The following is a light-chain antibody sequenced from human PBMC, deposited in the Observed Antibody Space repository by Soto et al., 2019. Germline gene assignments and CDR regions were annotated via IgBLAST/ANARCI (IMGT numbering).Light chain of an antibody. V-gene: IGKV1-33*01. CDR3: QQYDNLPLT. CDR2: DAS. J-gene: IGKJ4*01. CDR1: QDINKN. Sequence: DIQMTQSPSSLSASVGDRVTITCQASQDINKNLIWYQQKPGKAPKLLIYDASDLETGVPSRFSGSGSGTEFSFTISSLQPEDVATYFCQQYDNLPLTFGGGTKVDIK.